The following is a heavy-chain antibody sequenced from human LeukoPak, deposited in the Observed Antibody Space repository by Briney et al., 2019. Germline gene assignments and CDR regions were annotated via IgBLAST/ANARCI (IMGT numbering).Heavy chain of an antibody. J-gene: IGHJ4*02. D-gene: IGHD6-6*01. CDR2: INPNSGGT. V-gene: IGHV1-2*02. Sequence: GASVKVSCKASGGTFSSYAISWVRQAPGQGLEWMGWINPNSGGTNYAQKFQGRVTMTRDTSISTAYMELSRLRSDDTAVYYCARIAKAAPHDYWGQGTLVTVSS. CDR1: GGTFSSYA. CDR3: ARIAKAAPHDY.